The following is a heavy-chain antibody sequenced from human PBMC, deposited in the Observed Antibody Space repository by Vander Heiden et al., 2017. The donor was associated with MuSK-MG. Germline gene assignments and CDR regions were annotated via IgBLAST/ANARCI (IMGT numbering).Heavy chain of an antibody. CDR3: ARCIPLYSSGWYYFDY. CDR1: GGSLSCYH. V-gene: IGHV4-34*01. D-gene: IGHD6-19*01. CDR2: INHSGST. J-gene: IGHJ4*02. Sequence: QVQLQQWRAGLLKQSETLSLTCAYYGGSLSCYHWHWNRQPHGKGLERVGEINHSGSTNYNPSLKCRVTISVDPSKNQFSLNLSSVTAADTSVYYCARCIPLYSSGWYYFDYWGQGTLVTVSS.